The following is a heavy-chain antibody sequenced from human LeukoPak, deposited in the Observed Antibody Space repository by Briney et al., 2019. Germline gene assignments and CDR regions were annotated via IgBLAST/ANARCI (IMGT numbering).Heavy chain of an antibody. CDR3: ARQLYPADAFDI. CDR2: IYYSGST. J-gene: IGHJ3*02. V-gene: IGHV4-59*08. D-gene: IGHD2-8*01. Sequence: RASETLSLTCTVSGGSISSYYWSWIRQPPGKGLEWIGYIYYSGSTNYNPSLKSRVTISVDTSKNQFSLKLSSVTAADTAVYYCARQLYPADAFDIWGQGTMVTVSS. CDR1: GGSISSYY.